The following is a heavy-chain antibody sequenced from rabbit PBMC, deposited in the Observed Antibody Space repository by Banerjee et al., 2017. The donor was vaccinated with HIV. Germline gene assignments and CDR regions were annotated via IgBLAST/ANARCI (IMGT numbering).Heavy chain of an antibody. CDR1: GFDFSSYYM. CDR2: IYVGSGGST. D-gene: IGHD8-1*01. CDR3: ARGLDSSGGGYNL. Sequence: QEQLKESGGGLVQPGGSLKLSCKASGFDFSSYYMSWVRQAPGKGLEWIACIYVGSGGSTYYASWAKGRFTISKTSSTTVTLQMTSLTAADTATYFCARGLDSSGGGYNLWGQGTLVTVS. J-gene: IGHJ4*01. V-gene: IGHV1S45*01.